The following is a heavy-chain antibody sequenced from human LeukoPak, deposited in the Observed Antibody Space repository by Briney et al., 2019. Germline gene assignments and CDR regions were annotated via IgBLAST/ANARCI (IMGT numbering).Heavy chain of an antibody. V-gene: IGHV4-4*02. D-gene: IGHD2-15*01. CDR1: GDSVSTTNW. CDR2: IYHTGNT. J-gene: IGHJ6*03. CDR3: ARERWGVVAASTYYYFYIDV. Sequence: SETLSLTCAVSGDSVSTTNWWSWVRQTPGKGLEWIGEIYHTGNTNCNPSLRSRVNMSVDKPNNQFSLTLTSVTAADTAVHYCARERWGVVAASTYYYFYIDVWGKGTAVTVSS.